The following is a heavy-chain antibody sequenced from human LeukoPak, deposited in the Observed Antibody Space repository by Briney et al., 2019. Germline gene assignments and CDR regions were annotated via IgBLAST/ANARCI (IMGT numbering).Heavy chain of an antibody. D-gene: IGHD3-10*01. CDR2: INHSGST. CDR1: GGSFSGYY. V-gene: IGHV4-34*01. J-gene: IGHJ3*02. CDR3: ASLRGHDAFDI. Sequence: PSETLSLTCAVYGGSFSGYYWSWIRQPPGKGLEWIGEINHSGSTNYNPSLMSRVTISVDTSKNQFSLKLSSVTAADTAVYYCASLRGHDAFDIWGQGTMVTASS.